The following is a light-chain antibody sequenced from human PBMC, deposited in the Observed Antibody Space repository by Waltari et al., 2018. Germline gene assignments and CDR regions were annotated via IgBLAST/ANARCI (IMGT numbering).Light chain of an antibody. CDR2: DTA. CDR3: QQYDISPLT. CDR1: QTVRTTY. V-gene: IGKV3-20*01. J-gene: IGKJ4*01. Sequence: EIVLTQSPGTLSLSPGERATPACRSSQTVRTTYLAWFQPNPGQAPTLLISDTASRATGMPDRCGGSGSWTDFFLTISSLEPEDVAVYYCQQYDISPLTFGGGTKVETK.